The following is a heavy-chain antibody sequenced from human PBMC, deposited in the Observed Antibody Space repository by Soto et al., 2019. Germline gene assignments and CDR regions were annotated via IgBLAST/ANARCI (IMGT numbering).Heavy chain of an antibody. Sequence: GGSLRLSCAASGFTFSNAWMSWVRQAPGKGLEWVGRIKSKTDGGTTDNAAPVKGRFTISRDDSKNTLYLQMNSLKTEDTAVYYCTTAWKYQLSNYYYYYMDVWGKGTTVTVSS. CDR2: IKSKTDGGTT. V-gene: IGHV3-15*01. J-gene: IGHJ6*03. CDR3: TTAWKYQLSNYYYYYMDV. CDR1: GFTFSNAW. D-gene: IGHD2-2*01.